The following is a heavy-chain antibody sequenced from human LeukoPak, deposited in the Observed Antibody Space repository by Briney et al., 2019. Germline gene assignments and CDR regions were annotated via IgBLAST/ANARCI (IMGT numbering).Heavy chain of an antibody. CDR2: IYYSGST. CDR3: ARGAVTTPRSYYYYYMDV. Sequence: PSETLSLTCTVSGGSISSYDWSWIRQPPGKGLEWIGYIYYSGSTNYNPSLKSRVTISVDTSKNQFSLKLSSVTAADTAVYYCARGAVTTPRSYYYYYMDVWGKGTTVTISS. J-gene: IGHJ6*03. D-gene: IGHD4-17*01. V-gene: IGHV4-59*01. CDR1: GGSISSYD.